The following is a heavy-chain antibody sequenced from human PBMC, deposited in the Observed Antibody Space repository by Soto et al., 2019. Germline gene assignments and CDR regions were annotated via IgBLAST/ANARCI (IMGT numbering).Heavy chain of an antibody. CDR3: AKDESLTSLFDY. Sequence: GGSLRLSCAASGFTFSSYAMSWVRQAPGKGLEWVSAISGSGGSTYYSDSVKGRFTISRDNSKNTLYLQMNSLRAEDTAVYYCAKDESLTSLFDYWGQGTLVTVSS. V-gene: IGHV3-23*01. J-gene: IGHJ4*02. D-gene: IGHD3-9*01. CDR1: GFTFSSYA. CDR2: ISGSGGST.